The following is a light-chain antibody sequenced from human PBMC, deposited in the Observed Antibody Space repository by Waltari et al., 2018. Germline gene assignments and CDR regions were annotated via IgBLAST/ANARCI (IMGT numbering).Light chain of an antibody. CDR1: QSVSNY. J-gene: IGKJ4*01. CDR3: QQWSNWPSLS. V-gene: IGKV3-11*01. CDR2: DAS. Sequence: DIVLTPSPATLSLSPGARATLSCRASQSVSNYLAWYQQKPGQAPRLLIYDASNRATGIPARFSGSGSGTDFTLTISRLEPEDFAVYYCQQWSNWPSLSFGGGTKVEI.